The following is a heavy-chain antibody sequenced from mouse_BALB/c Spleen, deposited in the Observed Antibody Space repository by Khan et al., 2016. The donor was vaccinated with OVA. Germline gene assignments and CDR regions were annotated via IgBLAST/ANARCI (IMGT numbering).Heavy chain of an antibody. V-gene: IGHV1S81*02. J-gene: IGHJ2*01. D-gene: IGHD1-1*01. CDR2: TNPTNGRT. Sequence: QVQLQQPGAELVKAGASVKMSCKASGYTFTSYWMHWVKQRLGQGLEWFAETNPTNGRTYYNEKIKSKATLTVDKYSSTAYMLLSGPTFEVSAVYYCARIKNIVATYFDYWGQGTTLTVSS. CDR1: GYTFTSYW. CDR3: ARIKNIVATYFDY.